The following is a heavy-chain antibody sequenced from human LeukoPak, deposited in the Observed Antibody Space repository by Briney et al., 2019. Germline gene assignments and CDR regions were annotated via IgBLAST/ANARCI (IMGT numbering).Heavy chain of an antibody. D-gene: IGHD1-1*01. V-gene: IGHV1-69*13. CDR1: GGTFSSYA. J-gene: IGHJ6*02. CDR2: IIPIFGTA. Sequence: ASVKVSCTASGGTFSSYAISWVRQAPGQGLEWMGGIIPIFGTANYAQKFQGRVTITADESTSTAYMELSSLRSEDTAVYYCARGYSYYYYGMDVWGQGTTVTVSS. CDR3: ARGYSYYYYGMDV.